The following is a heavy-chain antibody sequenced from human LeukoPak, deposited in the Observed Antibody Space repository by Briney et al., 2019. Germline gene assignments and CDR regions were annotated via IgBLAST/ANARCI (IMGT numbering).Heavy chain of an antibody. J-gene: IGHJ4*02. CDR1: GYTFTGYY. CDR3: ARAADRYYYDSSGYYYFDY. V-gene: IGHV1-2*02. CDR2: INPNSGGT. D-gene: IGHD3-22*01. Sequence: ASVKVSCKASGYTFTGYYMHWVRHAPGQGLEWMGWINPNSGGTNYAQKFQGRVTMTRDTSISTAYMELSRLRSDDTAVYYCARAADRYYYDSSGYYYFDYWGQGTLVTVSS.